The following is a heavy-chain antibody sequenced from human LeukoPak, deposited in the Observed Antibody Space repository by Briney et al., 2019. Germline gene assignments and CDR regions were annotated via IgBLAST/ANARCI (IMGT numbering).Heavy chain of an antibody. D-gene: IGHD6-13*01. CDR3: ARRMIAAAGPSYFDY. Sequence: GESLKISCKGSGYSFTSYWIGWVRQMPGKGLEWMGIIYPGDSDTRYSPSFQGQVTISADKSISTAYLQWSSLKASDTAMYYCARRMIAAAGPSYFDYWSQGTLVTVSS. CDR1: GYSFTSYW. V-gene: IGHV5-51*01. CDR2: IYPGDSDT. J-gene: IGHJ4*02.